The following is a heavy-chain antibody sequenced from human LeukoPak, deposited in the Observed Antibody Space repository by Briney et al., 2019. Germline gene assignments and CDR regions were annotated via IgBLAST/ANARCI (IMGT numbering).Heavy chain of an antibody. D-gene: IGHD3-10*01. J-gene: IGHJ4*02. CDR1: GFTVSSNY. CDR2: IYSGGST. V-gene: IGHV3-53*01. CDR3: AKKLLWFGEYYFDY. Sequence: GGSLRLSCAASGFTVSSNYMSWVRQAPGKGLEWVSVIYSGGSTYYADSVKGRFTISRDNSKNTLYLQMNSLRAEDTAVYYCAKKLLWFGEYYFDYWGQGTLVTVSS.